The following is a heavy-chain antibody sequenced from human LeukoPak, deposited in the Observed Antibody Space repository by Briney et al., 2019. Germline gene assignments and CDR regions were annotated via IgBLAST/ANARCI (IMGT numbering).Heavy chain of an antibody. V-gene: IGHV3-21*01. D-gene: IGHD2-15*01. Sequence: GRSLRLSCAASGFTFSSYSMNWVRQAPGKGLEWVSSISSSSSYIYYVDSVKGRFTISRDNAKNSLYLQMNSLRAEDTAVYYCARDRYCSGGSCYFLDYWGQGTLVTVSS. CDR1: GFTFSSYS. CDR3: ARDRYCSGGSCYFLDY. CDR2: ISSSSSYI. J-gene: IGHJ4*02.